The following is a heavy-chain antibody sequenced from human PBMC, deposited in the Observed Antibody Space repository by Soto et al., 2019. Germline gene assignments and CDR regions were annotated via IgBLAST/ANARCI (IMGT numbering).Heavy chain of an antibody. Sequence: PSQTLSLTCAISADSVSSNSAAWNWIRQSPSRGLEWLGRTYYRSKWYNDYAVSVKSRITINPDTSKNQFSLQPNSVTPEDTAVYYCARGGYSSGWNYGMDVWVQGTTVTVSS. J-gene: IGHJ6*02. CDR2: TYYRSKWYN. V-gene: IGHV6-1*01. D-gene: IGHD6-19*01. CDR3: ARGGYSSGWNYGMDV. CDR1: ADSVSSNSAA.